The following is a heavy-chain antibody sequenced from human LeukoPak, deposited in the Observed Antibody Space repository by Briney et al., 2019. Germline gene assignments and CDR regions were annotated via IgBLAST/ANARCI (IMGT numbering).Heavy chain of an antibody. D-gene: IGHD3-3*02. V-gene: IGHV3-66*01. CDR3: ARIASRGWFDP. CDR1: GFTVSSNY. CDR2: IYSGGST. Sequence: RGSLRLSCAASGFTVSSNYMSWVRQAPGKGLEWVSVIYSGGSTYYADSVKGRFTISRDNSKDTLYLQMNSLRAEDTAVYYCARIASRGWFDPWGQGTLVTVSS. J-gene: IGHJ5*02.